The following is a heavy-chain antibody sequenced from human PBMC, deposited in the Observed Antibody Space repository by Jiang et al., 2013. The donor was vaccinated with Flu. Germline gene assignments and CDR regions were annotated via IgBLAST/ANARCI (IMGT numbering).Heavy chain of an antibody. D-gene: IGHD2-2*01. V-gene: IGHV7-4-1*01. J-gene: IGHJ6*02. CDR2: INTNTGNP. Sequence: QSGSELKKPGASVKVSCKASGYTFTSYAMNWVRQAPGQGLEWMGWINTNTGNPTYAQGFTGRFVFSLDTSVSTAYLQICSLKAEDTAVYYCAITYPLVWADYYYGMDVWGQGTTVTVSS. CDR1: GYTFTSYA. CDR3: AITYPLVWADYYYGMDV.